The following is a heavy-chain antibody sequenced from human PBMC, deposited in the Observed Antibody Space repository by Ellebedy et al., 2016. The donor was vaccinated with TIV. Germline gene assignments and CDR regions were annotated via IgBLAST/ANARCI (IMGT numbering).Heavy chain of an antibody. CDR1: GFTFSNYW. CDR2: INRDGSSA. D-gene: IGHD1-26*01. J-gene: IGHJ4*02. CDR3: ARGVGVHHSYYFDY. Sequence: PGGSLRLSCAASGFTFSNYWIHWVRQAPGKGLVWLSRINRDGSSANNADSVKGRFSISRDNSKNTLYVQMNSLRAEDTAVYYCARGVGVHHSYYFDYWGQGALVTVSS. V-gene: IGHV3-74*01.